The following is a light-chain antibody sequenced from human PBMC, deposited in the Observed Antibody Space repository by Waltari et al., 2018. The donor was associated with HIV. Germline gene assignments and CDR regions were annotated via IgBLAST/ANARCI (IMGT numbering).Light chain of an antibody. V-gene: IGLV2-14*01. J-gene: IGLJ2*01. CDR2: DVT. Sequence: QSALPQPASVSGSPGQSITISCTGTSSEVGGSDYVPWYQQHPGKAPKLIIYDVTNRPSGVSNRFSGSKSGNTASLTISGLQAEDEADYYCSSYTTSSTVVFGGGTKLTVL. CDR3: SSYTTSSTVV. CDR1: SSEVGGSDY.